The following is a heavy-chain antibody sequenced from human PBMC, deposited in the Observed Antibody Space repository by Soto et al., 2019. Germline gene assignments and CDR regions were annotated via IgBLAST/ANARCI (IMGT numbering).Heavy chain of an antibody. D-gene: IGHD6-6*01. CDR2: INPNSGGT. J-gene: IGHJ4*02. V-gene: IGHV1-2*02. Sequence: GASVKVSCKASGYTFTGYYMHWVRQAPGQGLEWMGWINPNSGGTNYAQKFQGRVTMTRDTSISTAYMELSRLRSDDTAVYYCARDREYSSSYIDYWGQGTLVTVSS. CDR3: ARDREYSSSYIDY. CDR1: GYTFTGYY.